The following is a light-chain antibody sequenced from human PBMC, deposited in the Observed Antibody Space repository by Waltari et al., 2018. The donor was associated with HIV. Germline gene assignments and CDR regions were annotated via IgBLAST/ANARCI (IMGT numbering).Light chain of an antibody. J-gene: IGKJ4*01. CDR1: QSLLYSSNNKNH. V-gene: IGKV4-1*01. CDR2: WAS. Sequence: IAMNQSPDSLAVSVGERATINCKSSQSLLYSSNNKNHLAWYQQKPGQPPKLLVYWASTRESGVPDRFSGSGSGTDFTLTIRSLQAEDVAIYYCQQYLGLPLTFGGGTRVEI. CDR3: QQYLGLPLT.